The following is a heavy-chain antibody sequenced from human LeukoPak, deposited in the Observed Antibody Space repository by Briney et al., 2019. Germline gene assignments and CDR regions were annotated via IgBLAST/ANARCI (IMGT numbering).Heavy chain of an antibody. D-gene: IGHD3-22*01. CDR3: ARRKDSSGYFGRMGWFDP. V-gene: IGHV4-34*01. CDR1: GGSFSGYY. Sequence: SSETLSLTCAVYGGSFSGYYWSWIRQPPGKGLEWIGEINNSGSTNYNPSLKSRVTISVDTSKNQFSLKLSSVTAADTAVYYCARRKDSSGYFGRMGWFDPWGQGTLVTVSS. J-gene: IGHJ5*02. CDR2: INNSGST.